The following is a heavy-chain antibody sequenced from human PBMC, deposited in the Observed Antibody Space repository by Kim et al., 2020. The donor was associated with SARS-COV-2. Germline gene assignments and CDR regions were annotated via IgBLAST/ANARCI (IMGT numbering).Heavy chain of an antibody. J-gene: IGHJ5*01. V-gene: IGHV3-23*01. CDR1: GFSFSGYA. D-gene: IGHD2-8*01. Sequence: GGSLRLSCAASGFSFSGYAMSWVRQAPGRGLEWVSSISSSGGSTYYADSVKGRFTISRDNSKNTLSLQMNSLRAEDTAVYYCAKPPDGRTGSCGHGTLVTVSP. CDR2: ISSSGGST. CDR3: AKPPDGRTGS.